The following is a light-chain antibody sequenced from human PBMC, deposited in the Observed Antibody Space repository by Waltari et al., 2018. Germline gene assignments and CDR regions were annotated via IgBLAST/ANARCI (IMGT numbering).Light chain of an antibody. CDR1: QSIASN. Sequence: DIQMTQSPSSLSASVGDRVTITCRASQSIASNLSWYQQKPGQAPKLLIYAASSLQSGVPSRFSARGSGTDFTLTISSLQREDFATYYCQQSYSSPRTFGQGTKVEVK. CDR3: QQSYSSPRT. J-gene: IGKJ1*01. CDR2: AAS. V-gene: IGKV1-39*01.